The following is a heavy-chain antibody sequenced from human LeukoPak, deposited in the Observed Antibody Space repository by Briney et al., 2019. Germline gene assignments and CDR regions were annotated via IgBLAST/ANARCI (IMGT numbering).Heavy chain of an antibody. D-gene: IGHD4-17*01. Sequence: PGGSLRLSCAASGFTFSDYYMSWIRQAPGKGLDWVSYISSRSITIHYADSVKGRFTISRDNAKNSLYLQMNSLRAEDTAVYYCARDYSTVTTFFDYWGQGTLVTVSS. CDR1: GFTFSDYY. V-gene: IGHV3-11*04. CDR2: ISSRSITI. CDR3: ARDYSTVTTFFDY. J-gene: IGHJ4*02.